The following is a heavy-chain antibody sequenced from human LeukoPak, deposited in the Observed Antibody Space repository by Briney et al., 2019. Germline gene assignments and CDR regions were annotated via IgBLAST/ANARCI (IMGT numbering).Heavy chain of an antibody. J-gene: IGHJ4*02. CDR2: ISYDGSNK. CDR1: GFTFSSYA. V-gene: IGHV3-30*04. Sequence: GRSLRLSCSASGFTFSSYAMHWVRQAPGKGLEWVAVISYDGSNKYYADSVKGRFTISRDNTKNTLYLQMNSLRAEDTAVYYCARGSGSGWSTKDYWGQGTLVTVSS. CDR3: ARGSGSGWSTKDY. D-gene: IGHD6-19*01.